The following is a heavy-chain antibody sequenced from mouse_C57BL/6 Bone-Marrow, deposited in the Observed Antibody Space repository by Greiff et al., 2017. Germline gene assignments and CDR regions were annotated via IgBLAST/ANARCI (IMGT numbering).Heavy chain of an antibody. V-gene: IGHV1-55*01. CDR3: ASSGPLGRGFDF. CDR1: GYTFTSYW. Sequence: QVQLQQPGAELVKPGASVKMSCKASGYTFTSYWITWVKQRPGQGLEWIGDIYPTSGRTNYNEKFKSKAILTVDTSSNTAYMQLSSLTSEDSAVFYCASSGPLGRGFDFRGQGNTLTSSS. CDR2: IYPTSGRT. J-gene: IGHJ2*01. D-gene: IGHD4-1*01.